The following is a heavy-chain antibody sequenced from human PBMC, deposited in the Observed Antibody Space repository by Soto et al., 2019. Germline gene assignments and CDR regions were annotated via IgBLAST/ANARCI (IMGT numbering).Heavy chain of an antibody. D-gene: IGHD2-8*01. J-gene: IGHJ3*02. CDR2: LVGSGDSI. CDR3: AKDDIANNGVWEALDM. CDR1: GFNFGAYA. V-gene: IGHV3-23*01. Sequence: VQLLESGGGLVQPGGSLRLSCAASGFNFGAYAMSWVRQAPGKGLEWVSGLVGSGDSIFYAASVRGRFTVSRDNSKNTLFLEMNSLRAEDTAVYYCAKDDIANNGVWEALDMWGQGTKVTVSS.